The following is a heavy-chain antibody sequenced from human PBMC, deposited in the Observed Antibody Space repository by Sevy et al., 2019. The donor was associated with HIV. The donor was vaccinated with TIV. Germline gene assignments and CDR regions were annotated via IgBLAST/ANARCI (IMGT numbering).Heavy chain of an antibody. Sequence: GGSLRLSCAASGFTFSSYAMHWVRQAPGKGLEWVAVISYDGSNKYYADSVKGRFTISRDNSKNTLYLQMNSLRAEDTAGYYCARDKVITGTTDYYYGMDVWGQGTTVTVSS. J-gene: IGHJ6*02. CDR3: ARDKVITGTTDYYYGMDV. CDR1: GFTFSSYA. CDR2: ISYDGSNK. D-gene: IGHD1-20*01. V-gene: IGHV3-30-3*01.